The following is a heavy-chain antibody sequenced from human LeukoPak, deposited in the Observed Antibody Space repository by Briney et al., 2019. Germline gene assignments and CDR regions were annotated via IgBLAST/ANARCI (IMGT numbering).Heavy chain of an antibody. CDR1: GFTFSSYA. CDR3: VKDPSFAVAGGYFDY. J-gene: IGHJ4*02. Sequence: GGSLRLSCSASGFTFSSYAMHWVRQAPGKGLEYVSAISSNGGSTYYADSVKGRFTISRDNSQNTLYLQMSSLRAEDTAVYYCVKDPSFAVAGGYFDYWGQGTLVTVSS. D-gene: IGHD6-19*01. V-gene: IGHV3-64D*06. CDR2: ISSNGGST.